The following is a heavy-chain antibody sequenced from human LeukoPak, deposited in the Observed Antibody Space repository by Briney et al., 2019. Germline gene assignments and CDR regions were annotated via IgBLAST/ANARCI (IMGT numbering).Heavy chain of an antibody. D-gene: IGHD5/OR15-5a*01. J-gene: IGHJ6*03. CDR1: GGSVSSSHYY. CDR2: IYYSGST. V-gene: IGHV4-39*01. Sequence: SETLSLTCSVSGGSVSSSHYYWGWIRQPPGEGLQWIGNIYYSGSTYYNPSLESRVTISLDTSKNSFPLELGSVTAADTAVYYCARQVSDYYYYYMDVWGKGAAVTVSS. CDR3: ARQVSDYYYYYMDV.